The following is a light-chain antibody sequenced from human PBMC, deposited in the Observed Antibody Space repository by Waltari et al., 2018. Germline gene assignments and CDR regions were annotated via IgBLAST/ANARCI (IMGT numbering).Light chain of an antibody. J-gene: IGKJ2*01. Sequence: DIVMTQSPDSLAVSLGERATINCKSSQCVLYSSNNKNYLAWYQQKPGQPPKLRIYWAPTRESGVPDRFSASGSGTDFTLTISRLQPEDVAIYYCQQYYSSPYTFGQGTRLEIK. V-gene: IGKV4-1*01. CDR1: QCVLYSSNNKNY. CDR3: QQYYSSPYT. CDR2: WAP.